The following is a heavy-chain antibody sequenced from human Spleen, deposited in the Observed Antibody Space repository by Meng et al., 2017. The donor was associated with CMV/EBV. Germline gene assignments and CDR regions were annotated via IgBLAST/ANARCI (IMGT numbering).Heavy chain of an antibody. CDR3: ALQTVSAAGRYYFDS. CDR1: GFAVSSSY. CDR2: IDSGRTT. D-gene: IGHD6-13*01. V-gene: IGHV3-66*02. J-gene: IGHJ4*02. Sequence: ASGFAVSSSYLSWVRQAPGKGLQWVSVIDSGRTTHYTDSVKGRFTISRDNSKNTLYLQMNSLRAEDTAVYYCALQTVSAAGRYYFDSWGQGTLVTVSS.